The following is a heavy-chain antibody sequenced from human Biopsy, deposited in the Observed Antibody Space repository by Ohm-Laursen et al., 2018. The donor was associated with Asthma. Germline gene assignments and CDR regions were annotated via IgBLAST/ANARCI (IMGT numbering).Heavy chain of an antibody. V-gene: IGHV3-30*03. CDR1: GFTFSSYG. CDR2: ISYDGGNK. Sequence: SLRLSCAASGFTFSSYGMHWVRQAPGKGLEWVAVISYDGGNKYYADSVRGRFTISRDNSKNMLYLQMNSLRAEDTAVYFCARGIYDMDVRGQGTTVTVSS. CDR3: ARGIYDMDV. J-gene: IGHJ6*02.